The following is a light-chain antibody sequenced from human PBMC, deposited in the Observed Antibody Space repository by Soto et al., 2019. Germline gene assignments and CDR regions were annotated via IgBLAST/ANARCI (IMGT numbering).Light chain of an antibody. J-gene: IGLJ3*02. CDR1: SGRIASNY. CDR3: QSYASSSSWV. V-gene: IGLV6-57*01. Sequence: NFMLTQPHSVSESPGKTVTISCTRSSGRIASNYVQWYQQRPGSSPTTVIYEDKQRPSGVPDRFSGSIDSSSNSASLTISELMTEDEADYYCQSYASSSSWVFGGGTKLTVL. CDR2: EDK.